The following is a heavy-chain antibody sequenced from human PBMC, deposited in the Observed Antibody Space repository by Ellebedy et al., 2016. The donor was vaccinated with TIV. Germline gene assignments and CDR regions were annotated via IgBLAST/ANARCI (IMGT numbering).Heavy chain of an antibody. Sequence: SETLSPTXTASGGSISSGDHYWSWIRQPPGKGLEWIGYIYYSGSTYYNPSLKSRVTISVDTSKNQFSLKLSSVTAADTAVYYCARVPHYYDSSGYYYPYYGMDVWGQGTTVTVSS. CDR3: ARVPHYYDSSGYYYPYYGMDV. V-gene: IGHV4-30-4*01. D-gene: IGHD3-22*01. J-gene: IGHJ6*02. CDR2: IYYSGST. CDR1: GGSISSGDHY.